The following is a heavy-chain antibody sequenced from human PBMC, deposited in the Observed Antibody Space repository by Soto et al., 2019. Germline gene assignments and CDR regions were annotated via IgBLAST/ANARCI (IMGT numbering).Heavy chain of an antibody. CDR3: ESDLAKGGGSAGLDY. CDR2: VNPKSGGT. J-gene: IGHJ4*02. CDR1: GYTFTGYY. D-gene: IGHD1-26*01. V-gene: IGHV1-2*02. Sequence: GASVKVSCKASGYTFTGYYMHWVRHAPGQGLEWMGWVNPKSGGTKYPQKFQGRVTMTRDTSLSTVYMTLTRLTSDDTAVYYCESDLAKGGGSAGLDYWGQGTLVTVSS.